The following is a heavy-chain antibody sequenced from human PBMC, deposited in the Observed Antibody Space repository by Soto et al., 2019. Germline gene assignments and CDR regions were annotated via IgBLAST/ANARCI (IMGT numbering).Heavy chain of an antibody. CDR1: GFTFSSYG. CDR3: ARDPRRIAAHVRPYYYMDV. J-gene: IGHJ6*03. CDR2: ISYDGSNK. V-gene: IGHV3-30*03. D-gene: IGHD6-6*01. Sequence: PGGSLRLSCAASGFTFSSYGMHWVRQAPGKGLEWVAVISYDGSNKYYADSVKGRFTISRDNSKNTLYLQMNSLRSEDTAVYYCARDPRRIAAHVRPYYYMDVWGKGTTVTVSS.